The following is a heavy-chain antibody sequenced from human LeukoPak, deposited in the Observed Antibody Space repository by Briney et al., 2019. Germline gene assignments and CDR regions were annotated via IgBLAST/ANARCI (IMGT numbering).Heavy chain of an antibody. Sequence: SQTLSLTCAISGDSVSSNSAAWNWIRQSPSRGLEWLGRTYYRSKWYNDYAVSVKSRITINPDTSKNHFSLQLNSVTPEDTAVYYCARRGGCSSTSCYGTFDYWGQGTLVTVSS. V-gene: IGHV6-1*01. J-gene: IGHJ4*02. D-gene: IGHD2-2*01. CDR3: ARRGGCSSTSCYGTFDY. CDR1: GDSVSSNSAA. CDR2: TYYRSKWYN.